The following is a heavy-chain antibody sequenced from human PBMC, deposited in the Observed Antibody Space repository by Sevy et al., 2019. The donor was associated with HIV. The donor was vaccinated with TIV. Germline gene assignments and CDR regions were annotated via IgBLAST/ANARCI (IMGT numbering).Heavy chain of an antibody. V-gene: IGHV4-30-2*01. D-gene: IGHD4-17*01. CDR1: GGSIRSGLYS. CDR3: ARDSGDYPYYFDH. Sequence: SETLSLTCAVSGGSIRSGLYSWNWIRQPPGKGLEWIGYIYHTGPTYYNPSLKSRVTISVDTSKNQFSLRLNSVTAADTAVYYCARDSGDYPYYFDHWGQGTLVTVSS. J-gene: IGHJ4*02. CDR2: IYHTGPT.